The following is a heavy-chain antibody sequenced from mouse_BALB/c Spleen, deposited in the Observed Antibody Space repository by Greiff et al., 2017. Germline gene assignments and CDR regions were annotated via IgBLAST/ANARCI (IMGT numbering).Heavy chain of an antibody. J-gene: IGHJ1*01. CDR2: IRLKSNNYAT. V-gene: IGHV6-6*02. CDR3: TRDYGYWYFDV. Sequence: EVKVEESGGGLVQPGGSMKLSCVASGFTFSNYWMNWVRQSPEKGLEWVAEIRLKSNNYATHYAESVKGRFTISRDDSKSSVYLQMNNLRAEDTGIYYCTRDYGYWYFDVWGAGTTVTVSS. CDR1: GFTFSNYW. D-gene: IGHD1-1*01.